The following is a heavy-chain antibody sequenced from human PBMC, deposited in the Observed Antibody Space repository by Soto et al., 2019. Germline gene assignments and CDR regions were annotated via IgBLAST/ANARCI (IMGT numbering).Heavy chain of an antibody. CDR3: ARDGHSSGWS. CDR1: GGSITSDNW. Sequence: QVQLRESGPGLVKPSETLSLTCAVSGGSITSDNWWSWVRQPPGKGLEWIGEISHRGSTTDNLSLKSRVTISVDKSKNQFSLNVNSVTAADTAVYYCARDGHSSGWSWGQGTLVIVSS. J-gene: IGHJ5*02. V-gene: IGHV4-4*02. CDR2: ISHRGST. D-gene: IGHD6-19*01.